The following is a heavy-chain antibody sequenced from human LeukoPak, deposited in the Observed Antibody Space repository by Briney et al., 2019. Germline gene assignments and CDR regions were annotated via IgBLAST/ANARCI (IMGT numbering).Heavy chain of an antibody. D-gene: IGHD2-8*01. V-gene: IGHV3-48*03. Sequence: GRSLRLSCAAAGFSFSSYPMNWVRQAPGKGLEWVSHISSDGNAESYVDAPRGRFTMSRDNAKNSLFLLINSLRVEDTAVYYCARDSVNGPFVISLDLWGQGALVTVSS. J-gene: IGHJ4*02. CDR3: ARDSVNGPFVISLDL. CDR1: GFSFSSYP. CDR2: ISSDGNAE.